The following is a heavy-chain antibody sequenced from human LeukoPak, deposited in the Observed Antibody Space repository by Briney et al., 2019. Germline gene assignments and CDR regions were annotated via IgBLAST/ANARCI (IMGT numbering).Heavy chain of an antibody. CDR1: GFTFSSYA. D-gene: IGHD3-3*01. CDR2: ISGNGGST. CDR3: AKTKYDFWGGYYPHY. V-gene: IGHV3-23*01. J-gene: IGHJ4*02. Sequence: AGGSLRLSCAASGFTFSSYAMSWVRQAPGKGLEWVSAISGNGGSTYYADSVKGRFTISRDNSKNTLYLQMNSLRAEDTAVYYCAKTKYDFWGGYYPHYWGQGTLVTVSS.